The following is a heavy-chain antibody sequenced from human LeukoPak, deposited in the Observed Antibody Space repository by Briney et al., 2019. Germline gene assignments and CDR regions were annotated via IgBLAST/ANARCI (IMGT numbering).Heavy chain of an antibody. J-gene: IGHJ5*02. CDR3: AKDRGVIAAAGNWFDP. Sequence: GRSLRLSCAASGFTFDDYAMHWVRQAPGKGLEWVSGISWNSGSIGYADSVKGRFTISRDNSKNTLYLQMNSLRAEDTAVYYCAKDRGVIAAAGNWFDPWGQGTLVTVSS. CDR1: GFTFDDYA. D-gene: IGHD6-13*01. V-gene: IGHV3-9*01. CDR2: ISWNSGSI.